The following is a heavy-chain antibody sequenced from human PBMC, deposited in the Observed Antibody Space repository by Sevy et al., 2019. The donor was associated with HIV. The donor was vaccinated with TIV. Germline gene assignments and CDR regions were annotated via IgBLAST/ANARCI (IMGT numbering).Heavy chain of an antibody. CDR1: GGSISSSSYY. CDR3: ARQKKGLITVGGVIVTQGPRYYFDY. V-gene: IGHV4-39*01. CDR2: IYYSGST. D-gene: IGHD3-16*02. Sequence: SETLSLTCTVSGGSISSSSYYWGWIRQPPGKGLEWIGSIYYSGSTYYNPSLKSRVTISVDTSKNQFSLKLSSVTAADTAVYYCARQKKGLITVGGVIVTQGPRYYFDYWGQGTLVTVSS. J-gene: IGHJ4*02.